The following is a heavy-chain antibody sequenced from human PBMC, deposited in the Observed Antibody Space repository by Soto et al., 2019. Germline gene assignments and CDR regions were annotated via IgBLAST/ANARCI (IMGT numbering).Heavy chain of an antibody. CDR1: GFSLSTSGAG. D-gene: IGHD6-19*01. CDR3: APTIVVAGFNWFDP. V-gene: IGHV2-5*02. J-gene: IGHJ5*02. Sequence: QITLKESGPPLVKPTQTLTLTCTFSGFSLSTSGAGVGWIRQPPGKALEWLALIYWDDDKRYSPSLKSRVTITKDTSKNQVVLTMTNMDPVDTATYYCAPTIVVAGFNWFDPWGQGTLVTVSS. CDR2: IYWDDDK.